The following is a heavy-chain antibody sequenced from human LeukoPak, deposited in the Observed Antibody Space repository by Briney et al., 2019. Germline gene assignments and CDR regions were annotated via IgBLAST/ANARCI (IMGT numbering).Heavy chain of an antibody. CDR3: ARHTGFYDSSGYYLSGNWFDP. J-gene: IGHJ5*02. CDR1: GGSISSSSYY. D-gene: IGHD3-22*01. V-gene: IGHV4-39*01. CDR2: IYYSGST. Sequence: PSETLSLTCTVSGGSISSSSYYWGWIRPPPGKGLEWIGSIYYSGSTYYNTPHKSRATISVDTSKNPFSLQMSFMTAATAAEYCCARHTGFYDSSGYYLSGNWFDPWGEGTLVTVSS.